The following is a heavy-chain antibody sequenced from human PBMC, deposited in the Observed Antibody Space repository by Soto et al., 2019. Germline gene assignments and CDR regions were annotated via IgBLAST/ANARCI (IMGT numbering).Heavy chain of an antibody. CDR3: ARGSDSTWFDP. Sequence: QVQLQESGPGLVKPSQTLSLTCTVSGGSISSGDYYWSWIRQPPGKGLEWIGYIYYSRDTYYNPSLKSRFTISVDTSKNQFPLQLSSVTAADTAVYYCARGSDSTWFDPWGQGTLVTVSS. CDR2: IYYSRDT. V-gene: IGHV4-30-4*01. D-gene: IGHD2-15*01. J-gene: IGHJ5*02. CDR1: GGSISSGDYY.